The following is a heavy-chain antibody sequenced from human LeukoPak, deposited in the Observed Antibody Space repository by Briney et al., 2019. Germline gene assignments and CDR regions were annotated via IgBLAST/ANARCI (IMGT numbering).Heavy chain of an antibody. Sequence: ASVKVSCKASGYTFTSHDINWVRQATGQGLEWMGWVNPNSGNSASAQKFQGRVTMTRSPSINTVYMELSSLTSEDTAVYYCARRRGAGDTSRNWFDPWGQGTLVIVSS. CDR3: ARRRGAGDTSRNWFDP. D-gene: IGHD6-13*01. CDR1: GYTFTSHD. CDR2: VNPNSGNS. J-gene: IGHJ5*02. V-gene: IGHV1-8*01.